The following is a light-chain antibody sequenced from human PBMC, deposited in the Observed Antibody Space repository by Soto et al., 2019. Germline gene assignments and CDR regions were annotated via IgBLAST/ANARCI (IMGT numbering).Light chain of an antibody. J-gene: IGKJ5*01. CDR3: QKFNTYTIT. CDR1: QDIRGA. V-gene: IGKV1-13*02. Sequence: AIQLTQSPSSLSASVGDRVTITCRASQDIRGALAWYQQKPGKPPKLLIFDVSSLQSGVPSRFSGSGSGTDFTLTISSLQPEDFATYYCQKFNTYTITFGQGTRLEIK. CDR2: DVS.